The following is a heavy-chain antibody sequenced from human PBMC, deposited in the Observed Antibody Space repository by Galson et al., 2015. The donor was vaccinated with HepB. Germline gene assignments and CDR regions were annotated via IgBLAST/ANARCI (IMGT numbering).Heavy chain of an antibody. J-gene: IGHJ4*02. V-gene: IGHV3-72*01. Sequence: SLRLSCAASGFTFSDYYMEWVRQAPGKGLEWVGRVRHKARRYTTDYVASVEGRFTISRDDSKNSLYLPMDSLKTEDTAVYYCSRTLPGIDLDYWGQGTLVTVSS. D-gene: IGHD3-3*02. CDR3: SRTLPGIDLDY. CDR2: VRHKARRYTT. CDR1: GFTFSDYY.